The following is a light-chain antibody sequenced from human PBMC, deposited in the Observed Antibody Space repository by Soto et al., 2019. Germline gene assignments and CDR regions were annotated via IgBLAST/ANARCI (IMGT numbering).Light chain of an antibody. J-gene: IGKJ4*01. CDR2: LNS. CDR3: MPALQTRGTPT. Sequence: DIVMTQSPLSLPVTPGEPASISCRSSQSLLHSNGYNYLDWYLQKPGQPPQLLIYLNSYRAPGVSDRFSVSGSGTDFTLRISRVEAEDVGIYYCMPALQTRGTPTFGGGTTVEIK. V-gene: IGKV2-28*01. CDR1: QSLLHSNGYNY.